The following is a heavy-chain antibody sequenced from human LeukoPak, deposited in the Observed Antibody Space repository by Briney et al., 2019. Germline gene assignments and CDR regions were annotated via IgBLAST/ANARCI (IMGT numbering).Heavy chain of an antibody. CDR3: ARRGYSYGYRYLNY. Sequence: SETLSLTCAVYGGSFSGYYWSWIRQPPGKGLERIGEINHSGSTNYNPSLKSRVTISVDTSKNQFSLKLSSVTAADTAVYYCARRGYSYGYRYLNYWGQGTLVTVSS. CDR2: INHSGST. J-gene: IGHJ4*02. D-gene: IGHD5-18*01. CDR1: GGSFSGYY. V-gene: IGHV4-34*01.